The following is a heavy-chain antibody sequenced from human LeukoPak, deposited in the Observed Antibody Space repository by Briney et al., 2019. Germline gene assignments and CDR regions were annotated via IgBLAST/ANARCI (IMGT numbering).Heavy chain of an antibody. Sequence: SETLSLTCAVSGYSISSGYYWGWIRQPPGKGLEWIGNIYNSGSTDYNPSLKSRVTISVDTSKNQFSLRLSSVTAADTAVYYCARRRVDSGNHHFDYWGQGTLATVSS. CDR2: IYNSGST. V-gene: IGHV4-38-2*01. CDR3: ARRRVDSGNHHFDY. J-gene: IGHJ4*02. CDR1: GYSISSGYY. D-gene: IGHD1-26*01.